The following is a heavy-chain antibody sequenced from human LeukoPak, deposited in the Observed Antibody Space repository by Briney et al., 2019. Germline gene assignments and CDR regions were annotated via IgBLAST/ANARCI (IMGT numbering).Heavy chain of an antibody. D-gene: IGHD4-23*01. CDR1: GYTFTSYG. CDR3: ARAETTVDNDAFDI. V-gene: IGHV1-18*01. Sequence: ASVKVSCKASGYTFTSYGISWVRQAPGQGLEWMGWISAYNGNTNYAQKLQGRVTMTTDTSTSTAYTELRSLRSDDTAVYYCARAETTVDNDAFDIWGQGTMVTVSS. J-gene: IGHJ3*02. CDR2: ISAYNGNT.